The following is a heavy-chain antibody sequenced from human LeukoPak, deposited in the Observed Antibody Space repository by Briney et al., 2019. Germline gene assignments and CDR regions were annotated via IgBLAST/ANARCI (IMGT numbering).Heavy chain of an antibody. D-gene: IGHD5-12*01. J-gene: IGHJ4*02. CDR1: GFTFSSYS. Sequence: GGSLRLSCAVSGFTFSSYSMNWVRQAPGKGLEWVSSISSTGSYIYYADSVQGRFTISRDSAKNSLYLQMNSLRAEDTAVYFCARDRGGGYEYFDYWGQGTLVTLSS. V-gene: IGHV3-21*01. CDR2: ISSTGSYI. CDR3: ARDRGGGYEYFDY.